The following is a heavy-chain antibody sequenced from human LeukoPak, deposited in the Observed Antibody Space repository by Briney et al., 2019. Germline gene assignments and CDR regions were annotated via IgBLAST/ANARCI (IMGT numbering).Heavy chain of an antibody. J-gene: IGHJ3*02. CDR3: ATPRGSSSGWYYGAFDI. CDR2: VDPEDGET. CDR1: GYTFTDYY. Sequence: ATVKISCKVSGYTFTDYYMHWVQQAPGKGLEWMGLVDPEDGETIYAEKFQGRVTITADTSTDTAYVELSSLRSEDTAVYYCATPRGSSSGWYYGAFDIWGQGTMVTVSS. V-gene: IGHV1-69-2*01. D-gene: IGHD6-19*01.